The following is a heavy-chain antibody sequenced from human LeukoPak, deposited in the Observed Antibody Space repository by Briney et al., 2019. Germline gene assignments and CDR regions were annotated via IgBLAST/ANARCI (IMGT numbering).Heavy chain of an antibody. V-gene: IGHV4-61*03. CDR2: INYSGTT. Sequence: SETLSLTCTVSGGSIDGSINDYYWSWIRQSPGRGLEWIAYINYSGTTHYNPSLESRATISVDTSENHFSLKLISVTAADTAVYYCARAYDFWSGYDSLTDYYYGMGVWGQGTTVTVSS. J-gene: IGHJ6*02. CDR3: ARAYDFWSGYDSLTDYYYGMGV. D-gene: IGHD3-3*01. CDR1: GGSIDGSINDYY.